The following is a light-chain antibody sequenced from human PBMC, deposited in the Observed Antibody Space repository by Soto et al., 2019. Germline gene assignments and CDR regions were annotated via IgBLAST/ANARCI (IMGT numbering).Light chain of an antibody. CDR1: TSDVGGYNS. CDR2: EVS. J-gene: IGLJ3*02. CDR3: SSCTDNNNVV. Sequence: QSALTQPPSASGSPEQSVTISCTGTTSDVGGYNSVSWYQQHPVRAPKLLIYEVSKRPSGVPDRFSGSKSGNTASLTVSGLHTEDEADYYGSSCTDNNNVVFGAGTKLTVL. V-gene: IGLV2-8*01.